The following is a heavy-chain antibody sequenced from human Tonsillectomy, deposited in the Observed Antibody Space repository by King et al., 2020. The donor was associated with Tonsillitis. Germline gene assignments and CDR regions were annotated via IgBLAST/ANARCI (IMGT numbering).Heavy chain of an antibody. CDR2: INTNTGNP. CDR3: ARDAPRITMVRGVIMSHYYYYGMDV. CDR1: GYTFTSYA. J-gene: IGHJ6*02. V-gene: IGHV7-4-1*02. Sequence: QLVQPGSELKKPGASVKVSCKASGYTFTSYAMNWVRQAPGQGLEWMGWINTNTGNPTYAQGFTGRFVFSLDTSVSTAYLQISSLKAEDTAVYYCARDAPRITMVRGVIMSHYYYYGMDVWGQGTTVTVSS. D-gene: IGHD3-10*01.